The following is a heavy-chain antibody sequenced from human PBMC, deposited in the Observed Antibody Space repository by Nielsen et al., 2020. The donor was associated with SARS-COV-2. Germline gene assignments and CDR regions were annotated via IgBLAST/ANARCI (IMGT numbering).Heavy chain of an antibody. CDR3: ATNVHILATMVAPAN. CDR1: GFTFSSYA. CDR2: IGGSGVST. J-gene: IGHJ4*02. D-gene: IGHD5-12*01. V-gene: IGHV3-23*01. Sequence: GESLKISCAASGFTFSSYAMNWVRQAPGKGLEWVSGIGGSGVSTYYADSVKGRFTISRDNSKSTLYLQMNSLRAEDTAVYYCATNVHILATMVAPANWGQGTLVTVSS.